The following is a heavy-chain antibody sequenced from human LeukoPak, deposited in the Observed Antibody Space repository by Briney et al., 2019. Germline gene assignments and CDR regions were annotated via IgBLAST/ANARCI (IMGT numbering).Heavy chain of an antibody. CDR1: GYTFTGYY. CDR2: INFNSGGK. CDR3: ARAERRLLLGY. Sequence: ASVKVSCKASGYTFTGYYMHWVRQAPGQGLEWMGWINFNSGGKIFAEKFQDRVTMTRDTSTSTVYMELSSLRSEDTAVYYCARAERRLLLGYWGQGTLVTVSS. D-gene: IGHD2-2*01. J-gene: IGHJ4*02. V-gene: IGHV1-2*02.